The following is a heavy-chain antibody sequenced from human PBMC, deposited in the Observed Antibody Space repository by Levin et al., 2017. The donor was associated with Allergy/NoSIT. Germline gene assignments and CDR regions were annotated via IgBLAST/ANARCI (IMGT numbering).Heavy chain of an antibody. CDR3: ERLAVAALDDH. D-gene: IGHD6-19*01. Sequence: SETLSLTCTVTGGSITSGNDYWTWIRQPAGEGLEWIGRIHSGGGTSYNPSPKTRVTISVDTSKNQFYLRLTSVTAADTAVYYCERLAVAALDDHWGPGTHVNVS. CDR1: GGSITSGNDY. V-gene: IGHV4-61*02. CDR2: IHSGGGT. J-gene: IGHJ4*02.